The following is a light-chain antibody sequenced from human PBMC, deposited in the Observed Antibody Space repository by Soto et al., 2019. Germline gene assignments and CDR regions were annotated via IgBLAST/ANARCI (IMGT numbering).Light chain of an antibody. CDR2: DAS. J-gene: IGKJ1*01. Sequence: DIQMTPTPSTLSAFAGDRVTVTCRASQSVSSWVAWYQEKPGRGPKLLIYDASTWQSGVPSRFIGSGSGTEFTLTISSLQPDDFATYYCQQYNSYSPWTFGQGTKVDIK. CDR3: QQYNSYSPWT. CDR1: QSVSSW. V-gene: IGKV1-5*01.